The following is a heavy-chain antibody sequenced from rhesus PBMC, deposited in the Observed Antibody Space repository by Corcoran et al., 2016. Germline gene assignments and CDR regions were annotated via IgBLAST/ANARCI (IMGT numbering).Heavy chain of an antibody. Sequence: QVQLQESGPGLVKPSETLSLTCPVSGGPMKLYWRWWMRLPPGGGRDGRGGGEGGEGERDRCTRRTNFNPSLTSRSPITKAASKNKCLLKLTSLAAAAAAVDWYARVGFTGYGAFAYWGQGVLVTVSS. D-gene: IGHD5-36*01. V-gene: IGHV4-80*01. CDR1: GGPMKLYW. J-gene: IGHJ4*01. CDR2: RDRCTRRT. CDR3: ARVGFTGYGAFAY.